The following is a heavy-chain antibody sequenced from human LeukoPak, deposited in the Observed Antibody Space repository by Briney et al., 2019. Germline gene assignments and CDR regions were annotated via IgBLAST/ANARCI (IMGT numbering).Heavy chain of an antibody. CDR1: GYTFSEYS. J-gene: IGHJ6*02. Sequence: GASVKVSCKTSGYTFSEYSIHWVRQAPGQGLEWMGWIKPTSGDTEYAQRFQGRVTLTRDTSSSAVYMELSRMTSDDTAVYYCARKNLGLSDTWYYNFYGLDVWGRGTTITVSS. V-gene: IGHV1-2*02. CDR3: ARKNLGLSDTWYYNFYGLDV. CDR2: IKPTSGDT. D-gene: IGHD1-26*01.